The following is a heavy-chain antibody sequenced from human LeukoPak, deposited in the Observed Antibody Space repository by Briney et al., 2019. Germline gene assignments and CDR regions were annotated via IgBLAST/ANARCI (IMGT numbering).Heavy chain of an antibody. CDR1: GFTCTSSA. CDR3: AVNQISYYGTDV. V-gene: IGHV1-58*02. CDR2: IVVGSGNT. Sequence: SVKVSCKASGFTCTSSAMQWVRQARGQRLEWIGWIVVGSGNTNYAQKFQERVTITRDMSTSTAYVELSSLRSEDTAVYYCAVNQISYYGTDVWGQGTTVTVSS. D-gene: IGHD1-14*01. J-gene: IGHJ6*02.